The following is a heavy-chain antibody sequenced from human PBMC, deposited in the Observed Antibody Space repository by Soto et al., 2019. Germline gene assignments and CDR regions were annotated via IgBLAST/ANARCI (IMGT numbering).Heavy chain of an antibody. CDR3: AKRQSGSYYAAFDV. V-gene: IGHV3-23*01. Sequence: EAQLLESGGGLAQPGGTLRLSCVASGFTFSTYPMAWVRQAPWKGLEWVSTIHGSGETAYYADSVKGRFTISRDNSKNTVYLQMDSLRAEDTAIYYCAKRQSGSYYAAFDVWGQGTVVTVSS. J-gene: IGHJ3*01. CDR2: IHGSGETA. D-gene: IGHD1-26*01. CDR1: GFTFSTYP.